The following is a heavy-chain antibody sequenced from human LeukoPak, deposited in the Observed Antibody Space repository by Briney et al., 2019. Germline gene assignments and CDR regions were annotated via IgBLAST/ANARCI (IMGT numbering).Heavy chain of an antibody. CDR3: ARTAVAVYYYYYYMDV. D-gene: IGHD6-19*01. V-gene: IGHV1-18*01. CDR2: ISAYNGNT. CDR1: GGTFSRYG. J-gene: IGHJ6*03. Sequence: GCSVKVSCKPSGGTFSRYGISWVRQAPGQGLEWMGWISAYNGNTKYAQKLQGRVTMTTDTSTSTAYMELRSLRSDDTAVYYCARTAVAVYYYYYYMDVWGKGTTVTVSS.